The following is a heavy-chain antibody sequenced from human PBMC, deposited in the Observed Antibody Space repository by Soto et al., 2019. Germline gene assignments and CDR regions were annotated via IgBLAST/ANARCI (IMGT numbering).Heavy chain of an antibody. D-gene: IGHD5-18*01. CDR2: IWYDGSNK. Sequence: PGGFLRLSCAASGVTFSSYGMHWVRQAPGKGLEWVAVIWYDGSNKYYADSVKGRFTISRDNSKNTLYLKMNSLRAEDTAVYYCARARDTAMVDIDYWGQGTLVTVSS. V-gene: IGHV3-33*01. J-gene: IGHJ4*02. CDR3: ARARDTAMVDIDY. CDR1: GVTFSSYG.